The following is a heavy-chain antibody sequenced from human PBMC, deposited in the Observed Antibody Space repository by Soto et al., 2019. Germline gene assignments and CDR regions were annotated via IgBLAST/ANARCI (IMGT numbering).Heavy chain of an antibody. CDR1: GFTFSSDW. J-gene: IGHJ6*02. Sequence: EVQLVESGGGLVQPGGSLRLSCVASGFTFSSDWMHWVRQAPGKGLVWVSRINSDGSSRSSGDSVKGRFTISRDNAKNTLYLPMNSLRAEDTAVYYCARGVAGAGGSYGMDVWGQGTTVTVSS. V-gene: IGHV3-74*01. D-gene: IGHD6-13*01. CDR2: INSDGSSR. CDR3: ARGVAGAGGSYGMDV.